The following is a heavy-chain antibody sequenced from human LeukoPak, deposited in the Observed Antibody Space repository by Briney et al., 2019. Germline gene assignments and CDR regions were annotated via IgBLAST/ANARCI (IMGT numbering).Heavy chain of an antibody. V-gene: IGHV4-39*01. D-gene: IGHD2-2*01. CDR2: IYYSGST. CDR3: ASLTVVPAAQFDY. CDR1: GGSISSSSYY. Sequence: SETLSLTCTVSGGSISSSSYYWGWIRQPPGKGLEWIGSIYYSGSTYYNPSLKSRVTISVDTSKNQFSLKLSSVTAADTAVYYCASLTVVPAAQFDYWGQGTLVTVSS. J-gene: IGHJ4*02.